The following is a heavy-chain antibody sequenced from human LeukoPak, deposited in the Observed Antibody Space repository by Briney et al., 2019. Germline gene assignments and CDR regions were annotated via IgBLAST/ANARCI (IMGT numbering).Heavy chain of an antibody. V-gene: IGHV4-4*07. CDR1: GGAISSYH. J-gene: IGHJ4*02. CDR3: GYSYGYGYYFDY. CDR2: IYTSGIT. Sequence: PSETLSLTCTVSGGAISSYHWSWIRQPAGKGLEWIGRIYTSGITNYNPSLKSRVTMSVDTSKNQFSLKLSSVTAADTAVYYCGYSYGYGYYFDYWGQGTLVTVSS. D-gene: IGHD5-18*01.